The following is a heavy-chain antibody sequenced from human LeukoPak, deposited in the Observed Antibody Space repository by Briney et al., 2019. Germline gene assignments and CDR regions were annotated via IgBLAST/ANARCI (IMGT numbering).Heavy chain of an antibody. CDR2: INHRGST. V-gene: IGHV4-34*01. CDR1: RGSFSGYY. CDR3: ATGHDKQRWLQPKRLFAD. Sequence: SETLSLSCAVYRGSFSGYYWSWSRLPPGKGVEGSGEINHRGSTNYNPSRKSRLTISVDTSKNQFSLKLSSVTAADTAVYYCATGHDKQRWLQPKRLFADSGQGTPVTVPS. J-gene: IGHJ4*02. D-gene: IGHD5-24*01.